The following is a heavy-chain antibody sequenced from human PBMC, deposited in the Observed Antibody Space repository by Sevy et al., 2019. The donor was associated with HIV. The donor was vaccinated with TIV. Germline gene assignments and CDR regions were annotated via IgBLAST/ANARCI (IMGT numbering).Heavy chain of an antibody. V-gene: IGHV3-23*01. D-gene: IGHD1-1*01. Sequence: GGSLRLSCVGSGFTFSNYGMTWVRQAPGKGLEWVSSMSVTSARTYYADSVRGRFTVSRDNPENTLYLQMNSLRAEDTAVYYCAKDPNDYCHSFDIWGQGTLVTVSS. J-gene: IGHJ3*02. CDR2: MSVTSART. CDR3: AKDPNDYCHSFDI. CDR1: GFTFSNYG.